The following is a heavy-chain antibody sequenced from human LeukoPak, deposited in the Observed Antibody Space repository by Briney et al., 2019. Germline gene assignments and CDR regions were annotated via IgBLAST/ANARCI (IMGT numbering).Heavy chain of an antibody. V-gene: IGHV4-59*01. D-gene: IGHD3-16*02. J-gene: IGHJ4*02. Sequence: SETLSLTCTVSGGSISSYYWSWIRQPPGKGLEWIGYIYYSGGTNYNPSLKSRVTISVDTSKNQFSLKLSSVTAADTAVYYCARVNDYVWGSYRPMYYYFDYWGQGTLVTVSS. CDR3: ARVNDYVWGSYRPMYYYFDY. CDR2: IYYSGGT. CDR1: GGSISSYY.